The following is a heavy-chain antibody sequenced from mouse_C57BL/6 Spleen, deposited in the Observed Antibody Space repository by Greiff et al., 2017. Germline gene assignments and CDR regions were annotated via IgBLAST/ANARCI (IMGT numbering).Heavy chain of an antibody. CDR2: ISYDGSN. V-gene: IGHV3-6*01. D-gene: IGHD2-5*01. CDR3: ARDRDSNSAWFAY. J-gene: IGHJ3*01. Sequence: EVKLVESGPGLVKPSQSLSLTCSVTGYSITSGYYWNWIRQFPGNKLEWMGYISYDGSNNYNPSLKNRISITRDTSKNQFFLKLNSVTTEDTATYYCARDRDSNSAWFAYWGQGTLVTVSA. CDR1: GYSITSGYY.